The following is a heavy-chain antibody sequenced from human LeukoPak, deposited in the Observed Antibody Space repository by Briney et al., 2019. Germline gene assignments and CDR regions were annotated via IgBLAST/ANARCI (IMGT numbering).Heavy chain of an antibody. D-gene: IGHD5-24*01. CDR3: AREASQMDSFDI. CDR2: TNPNSGGT. CDR1: GYTFTGYY. J-gene: IGHJ3*02. V-gene: IGHV1-2*04. Sequence: ASVKVSCKASGYTFTGYYMHWVRQAPGQGLEWMGWTNPNSGGTNYAQKFQGWVTMTRDTSISTAYMELSRLRSDDTAVYYCAREASQMDSFDIWGQGTMVTVSS.